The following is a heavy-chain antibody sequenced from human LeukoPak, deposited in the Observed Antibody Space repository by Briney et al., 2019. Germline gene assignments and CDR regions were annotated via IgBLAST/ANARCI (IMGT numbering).Heavy chain of an antibody. CDR2: IKVSGGRT. J-gene: IGHJ4*02. CDR1: GYTFSDFY. Sequence: GASVKVSCKASGYTFSDFYVYWVRQAPGQGLEWMGIIKVSGGRTEYAQKFQGRVTMTRDMSTSTVYMELNNLRSEDTAVYYCAREPPESYYFDYWGQGTLVTVSS. V-gene: IGHV1-46*01. CDR3: AREPPESYYFDY.